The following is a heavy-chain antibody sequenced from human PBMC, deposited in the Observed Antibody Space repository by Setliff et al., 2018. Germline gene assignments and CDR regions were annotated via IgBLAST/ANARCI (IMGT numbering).Heavy chain of an antibody. V-gene: IGHV4-4*08. CDR2: SHTYGSP. CDR3: ASGGYNYGALDY. Sequence: SETLSLTCTVSGGSISRDYWMWIRQPPGKGLEWIGYSHTYGSPNYSPSLRSRVSMSIDTSKNQFSLGLNSLTAADTAVYYCASGGYNYGALDYWGLGALVTVSS. J-gene: IGHJ4*02. CDR1: GGSISRDY. D-gene: IGHD5-18*01.